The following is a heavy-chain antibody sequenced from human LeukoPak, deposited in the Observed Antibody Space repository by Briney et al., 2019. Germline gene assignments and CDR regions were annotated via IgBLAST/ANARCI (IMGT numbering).Heavy chain of an antibody. CDR2: ITSNERST. V-gene: IGHV3-23*01. CDR3: ARDRRSYLQATDY. CDR1: GFTLSPYA. D-gene: IGHD1-26*01. J-gene: IGHJ4*02. Sequence: GGSLRLSCAASGFTLSPYALTWVRQAPGKGLEWVSSITSNERSTHCTATAEARFPISREHSQHTLYLQKNSLRADHAAVYHCARDRRSYLQATDYWGQGNLVTVSS.